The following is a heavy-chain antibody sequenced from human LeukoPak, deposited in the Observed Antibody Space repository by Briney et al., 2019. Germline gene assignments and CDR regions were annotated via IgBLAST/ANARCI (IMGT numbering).Heavy chain of an antibody. CDR2: IRYDGSNK. CDR3: AKDEDDIVVVPAATYHDY. V-gene: IGHV3-30*02. CDR1: GFTFSSYG. Sequence: TGGSLRLSCAASGFTFSSYGMHWVRQAPGKGLEWVAFIRYDGSNKYYADSVKGRFTISRDNSKNTLYLQMNSLRAEDTAVYYCAKDEDDIVVVPAATYHDYWGQGTLVTVSS. D-gene: IGHD2-2*01. J-gene: IGHJ4*02.